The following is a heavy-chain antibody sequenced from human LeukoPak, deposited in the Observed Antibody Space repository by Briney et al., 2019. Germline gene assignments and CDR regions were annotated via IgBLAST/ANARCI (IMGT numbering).Heavy chain of an antibody. D-gene: IGHD3-10*01. Sequence: GGSLRLSCAASGFTFSSYSMNRVRQAPGKGLEWVSSISSSSSYIYYADSVKGRFTISRDNAKNSLYLQMNSLRAEDTAVYYCAKDRLAWSSGFDYWGQGTLVTVSS. CDR1: GFTFSSYS. V-gene: IGHV3-21*01. CDR2: ISSSSSYI. CDR3: AKDRLAWSSGFDY. J-gene: IGHJ4*02.